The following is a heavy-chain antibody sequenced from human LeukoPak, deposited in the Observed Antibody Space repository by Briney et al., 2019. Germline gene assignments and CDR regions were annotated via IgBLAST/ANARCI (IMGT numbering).Heavy chain of an antibody. D-gene: IGHD3-22*01. CDR1: GFTFSTYW. V-gene: IGHV3-74*01. CDR2: INGDGSST. J-gene: IGHJ4*02. CDR3: ARDHYDSRGYENSFDY. Sequence: GGSLRLSCAASGFTFSTYWMHWVRQAPGKGLVWVSRINGDGSSTTYADSVKGRFTISRDNAKSTLYLQMNSLRAEDTAVYYCARDHYDSRGYENSFDYWGQGTLVIVSS.